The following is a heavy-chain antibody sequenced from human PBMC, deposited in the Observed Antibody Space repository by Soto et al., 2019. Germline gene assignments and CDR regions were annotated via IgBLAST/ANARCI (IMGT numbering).Heavy chain of an antibody. Sequence: QVQLVQSGAEVKKPGASVKVSCKASGYTFTGYYMHWVRQAPGQGLEWMGWINPNSGGTNYAQKCQGWVTMTRDTSISTAYMELSRLRSDDTAVYYCVRGATGTTAPYYYYYGMDVWGQGTTVTVSS. CDR3: VRGATGTTAPYYYYYGMDV. J-gene: IGHJ6*02. CDR2: INPNSGGT. V-gene: IGHV1-2*04. CDR1: GYTFTGYY. D-gene: IGHD1-1*01.